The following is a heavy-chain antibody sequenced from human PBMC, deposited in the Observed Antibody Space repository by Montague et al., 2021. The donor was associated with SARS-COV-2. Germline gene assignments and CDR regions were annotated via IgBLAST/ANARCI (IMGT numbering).Heavy chain of an antibody. D-gene: IGHD6-19*01. CDR1: GGSISSGGYY. J-gene: IGHJ4*02. CDR3: ATAEWGGWYLFDY. CDR2: IYYSGXT. V-gene: IGHV4-31*03. Sequence: TLSLTCTVSGGSISSGGYYWSWIRQHPGKGLEWIGYIYYSGXTXYXXXXKSRVTISVDTSKNQFSLKLSSVTAADTAVYYCATAEWGGWYLFDYWGQGTLVTVSS.